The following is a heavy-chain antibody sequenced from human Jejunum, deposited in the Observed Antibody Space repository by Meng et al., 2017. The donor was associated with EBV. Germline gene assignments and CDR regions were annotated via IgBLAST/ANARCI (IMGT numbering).Heavy chain of an antibody. V-gene: IGHV4-61*01. D-gene: IGHD1-1*01. CDR2: IYNSGST. CDR1: GGSVSSGTSY. CDR3: ARNWNF. J-gene: IGHJ4*02. Sequence: QVQVQESGPGLVKPSETLFLTCTVSGGSVSSGTSYWTWIRQPPGKGLEWIGYIYNSGSTNYNPSPKSRVTISLDTSKNQFSLKLSSVTAADTAMYYCARNWNFWGQGTLVTVSS.